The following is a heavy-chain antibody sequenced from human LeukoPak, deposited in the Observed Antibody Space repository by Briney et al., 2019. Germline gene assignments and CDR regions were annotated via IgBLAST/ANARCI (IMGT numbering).Heavy chain of an antibody. D-gene: IGHD2-21*02. V-gene: IGHV3-15*01. J-gene: IGHJ5*02. CDR3: TIIRGYCGGDCYSP. CDR1: GFTFSSYS. CDR2: IKSKIDGGTT. Sequence: PGGSLRLSCAASGFTFSSYSMNWVRQAPGKGLEWVGRIKSKIDGGTTDFAAPVKGRFTISRDDSKNTLYLQMNSLKTEDTAVYYCTIIRGYCGGDCYSPWGQGTLVTVSS.